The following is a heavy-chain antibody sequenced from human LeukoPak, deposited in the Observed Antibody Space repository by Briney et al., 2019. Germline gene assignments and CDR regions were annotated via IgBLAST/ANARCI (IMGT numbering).Heavy chain of an antibody. V-gene: IGHV3-23*01. CDR3: AKVGPSGSSYYDFWSANY. CDR1: GLTFSSYA. D-gene: IGHD3-3*01. Sequence: GGSLRLSCAASGLTFSSYAMSWVRQAPGKGLEWVSSISGSGGSTYYADSVKGRFTISRDSSKNTLYLQMNSLRAEDTAVYYCAKVGPSGSSYYDFWSANYWGQGTLVTVSS. CDR2: ISGSGGST. J-gene: IGHJ4*02.